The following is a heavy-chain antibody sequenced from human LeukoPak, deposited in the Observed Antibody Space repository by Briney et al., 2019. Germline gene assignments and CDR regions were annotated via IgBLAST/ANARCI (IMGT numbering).Heavy chain of an antibody. CDR1: GFTFSSYA. CDR2: ISSSGGST. D-gene: IGHD2-15*01. Sequence: GGSLRLCCAASGFTFSSYAMSWVRQAPGKGLEWVSAISSSGGSTYYADSVKGRFSISRDNSKNTLYVQMNSLRAEDTAVYYCARRGVAATNAFDIWGQGTMVTVSS. V-gene: IGHV3-23*01. CDR3: ARRGVAATNAFDI. J-gene: IGHJ3*02.